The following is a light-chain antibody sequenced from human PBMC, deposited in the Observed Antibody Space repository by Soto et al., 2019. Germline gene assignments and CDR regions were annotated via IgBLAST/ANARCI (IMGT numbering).Light chain of an antibody. CDR3: QQYGSSPIT. CDR2: GAS. J-gene: IGKJ1*01. CDR1: QTVTSSF. V-gene: IGKV3-20*01. Sequence: EIVLTQSPYTLSVSAGERATISCRASQTVTSSFLAWYQQKPGQAPRLLIYGASNRATGIPDRFSGSESGTEFTLTISRLEPEDFAVYYCQQYGSSPITFGQGTKVDIK.